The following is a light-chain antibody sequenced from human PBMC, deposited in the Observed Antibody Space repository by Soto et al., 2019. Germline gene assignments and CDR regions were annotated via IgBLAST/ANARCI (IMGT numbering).Light chain of an antibody. J-gene: IGKJ4*01. V-gene: IGKV3-20*01. Sequence: EIVLTQSPGTLSLSPGERATLSCRASQSIRSSYLAWYQQKPGQAPRLLINGASSRATGIPDRFSGSGSGTDFTLTISRLEPEDFAVYYCQQYGTSPLTFGVGTIVEIK. CDR3: QQYGTSPLT. CDR1: QSIRSSY. CDR2: GAS.